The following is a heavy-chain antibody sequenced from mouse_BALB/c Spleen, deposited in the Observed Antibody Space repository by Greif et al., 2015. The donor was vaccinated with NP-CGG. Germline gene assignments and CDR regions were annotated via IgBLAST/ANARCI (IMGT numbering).Heavy chain of an antibody. Sequence: VQLQQSGAELVKPGAPVKLSCEASGYTFTSYWMNWVKQRPGRGLEWTGRIDPSDSETHYNQKFKDKATLTVDKSSSTAYIQLSSLTSEDSAVYYCASGGNYDYFDYWGQGTTLTVSS. CDR3: ASGGNYDYFDY. V-gene: IGHV1-69*02. J-gene: IGHJ2*01. CDR2: IDPSDSET. D-gene: IGHD2-1*01. CDR1: GYTFTSYW.